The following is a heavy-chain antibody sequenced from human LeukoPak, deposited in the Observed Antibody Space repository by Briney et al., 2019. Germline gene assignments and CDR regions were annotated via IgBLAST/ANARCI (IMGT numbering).Heavy chain of an antibody. D-gene: IGHD3-22*01. Sequence: GGSLRLSCAASGFTFSNYDMNWVRQSPGKGLEWVSYISRSSSHIYYADSVKGRFTISRDNSKNTLYLQMNSLRAEDTAVYYCARDGADSSGYYLWGQGTLVTVSS. CDR1: GFTFSNYD. J-gene: IGHJ5*02. CDR3: ARDGADSSGYYL. CDR2: ISRSSSHI. V-gene: IGHV3-21*01.